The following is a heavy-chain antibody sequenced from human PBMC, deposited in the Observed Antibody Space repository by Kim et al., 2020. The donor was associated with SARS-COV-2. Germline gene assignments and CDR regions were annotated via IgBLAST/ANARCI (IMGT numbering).Heavy chain of an antibody. J-gene: IGHJ1*01. CDR2: IKSKTDGGTT. CDR3: TTVIESSSWYEYFQH. Sequence: GSLRLSCAASGFTFSNAWMSWVRQAPGKGLEWVGRIKSKTDGGTTDYAAPVKGRFTISRDDSKNTLYLQMNSLKTEDTAVYYCTTVIESSSWYEYFQHWGQGTLVTVSS. D-gene: IGHD6-13*01. V-gene: IGHV3-15*01. CDR1: GFTFSNAW.